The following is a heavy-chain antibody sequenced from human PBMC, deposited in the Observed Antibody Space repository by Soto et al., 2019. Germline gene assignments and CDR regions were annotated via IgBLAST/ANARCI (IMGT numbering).Heavy chain of an antibody. CDR3: ARAGVVVAADYYYYMDV. V-gene: IGHV3-74*01. Sequence: GGSLRLSCAASGFTFSSYWMHWVRQAPGKGLVWVSRFISVGSSTSYAVSVKGRFTISRDNAKNTFYLKMNILRAEDTVLFYCARAGVVVAADYYYYMDVWGKGTTVTVSS. D-gene: IGHD2-15*01. CDR2: FISVGSST. CDR1: GFTFSSYW. J-gene: IGHJ6*03.